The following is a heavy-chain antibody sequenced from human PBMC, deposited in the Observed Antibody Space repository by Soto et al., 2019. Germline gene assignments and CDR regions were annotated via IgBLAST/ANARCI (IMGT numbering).Heavy chain of an antibody. D-gene: IGHD2-2*01. CDR3: AREAPVASDTFDV. CDR1: GDSINRGGYY. CDR2: IYYNGNP. J-gene: IGHJ3*01. Sequence: QVQLQESGPGLAKPSQTLSLICTVSGDSINRGGYYWSWVRQHPGKGPEWIGHIYYNGNPYYNPSRKSRVTISIDTSSNQFSLKLTSRTVADTAVYYCAREAPVASDTFDVWGQGTTVTISA. V-gene: IGHV4-31*03.